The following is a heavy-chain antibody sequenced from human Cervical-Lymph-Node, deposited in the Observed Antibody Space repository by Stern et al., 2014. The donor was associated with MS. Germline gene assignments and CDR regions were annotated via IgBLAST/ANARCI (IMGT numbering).Heavy chain of an antibody. CDR2: IDGDDER. J-gene: IGHJ4*02. CDR1: GFSLTTSEMR. V-gene: IGHV2-70*04. Sequence: ESGPALVKPTQTLTLTCTFSGFSLTTSEMRVSWIRQPPGKALEWLARIDGDDERFYSTSLKTRLTISKDTSKNQVVLTMTNMDPVDTATYYCARTAAAGQGYFAYGGQGALVTVSA. D-gene: IGHD6-13*01. CDR3: ARTAAAGQGYFAY.